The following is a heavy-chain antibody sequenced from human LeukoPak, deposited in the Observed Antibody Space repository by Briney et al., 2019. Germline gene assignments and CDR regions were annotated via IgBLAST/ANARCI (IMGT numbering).Heavy chain of an antibody. J-gene: IGHJ6*04. D-gene: IGHD2-2*01. Sequence: PGGSLRLSCAASGFTFSSYAMHWVRQAPGKGLEWVAVISYDGSHKNYADSVKGRFTISRANSKNTVYLQMNSLRPEDTAVYHCAREGCSSTGCYEEDPDYYYYYGMDVWGKGTTVTVSS. CDR3: AREGCSSTGCYEEDPDYYYYYGMDV. CDR1: GFTFSSYA. V-gene: IGHV3-30*04. CDR2: ISYDGSHK.